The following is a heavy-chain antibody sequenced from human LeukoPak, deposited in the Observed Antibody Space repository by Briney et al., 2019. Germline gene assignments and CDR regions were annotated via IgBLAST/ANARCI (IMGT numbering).Heavy chain of an antibody. Sequence: GESLKISCKASGYTFTTNWIGRVRQMPGKGPEWMGIIYPGDSDTKYGPSFQGQVTISADKSLSTAYLQWSSLKASDTAMYYCARVGIVGYAFDIWGQGTMVTVSS. CDR3: ARVGIVGYAFDI. J-gene: IGHJ3*02. D-gene: IGHD2-15*01. V-gene: IGHV5-51*01. CDR1: GYTFTTNW. CDR2: IYPGDSDT.